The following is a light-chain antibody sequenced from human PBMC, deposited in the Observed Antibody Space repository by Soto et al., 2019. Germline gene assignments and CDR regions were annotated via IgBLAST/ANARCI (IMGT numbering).Light chain of an antibody. J-gene: IGKJ4*01. CDR3: QQRSNWPPLT. Sequence: EIVLTQSPATLSLSPGERDTLSCRASQSVSSYLAWYQQKPGQAPRLLIYDASNRATGIPARFSGSGSGTDFTLTISSLVPEDFAVYYCQQRSNWPPLTFGGGTKVEIK. V-gene: IGKV3-11*01. CDR2: DAS. CDR1: QSVSSY.